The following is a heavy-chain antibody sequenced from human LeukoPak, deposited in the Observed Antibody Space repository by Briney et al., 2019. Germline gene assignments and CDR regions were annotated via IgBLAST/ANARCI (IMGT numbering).Heavy chain of an antibody. Sequence: GGSLRLSCAASGFTFSNYAMSWVRQAPGKGLEWVSTISGSGGSTYYADSVKGRFTISRDNSKNTLYLQMISLRAEDTAVYYCAKIPKGGYFDSWGQGTLVTVSS. CDR3: AKIPKGGYFDS. V-gene: IGHV3-23*01. CDR1: GFTFSNYA. CDR2: ISGSGGST. D-gene: IGHD2-2*01. J-gene: IGHJ4*02.